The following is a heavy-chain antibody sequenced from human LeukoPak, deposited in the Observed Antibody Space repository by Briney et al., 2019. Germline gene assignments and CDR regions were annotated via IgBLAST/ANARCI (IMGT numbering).Heavy chain of an antibody. CDR2: ISSSSNTI. J-gene: IGHJ6*03. Sequence: GGSLRLSYAASGFTFSSYIMNWVRQAPGKGLEWVSYISSSSNTIYYADSVKGRFTISRDNPKKSLYLQTNSLRAEDTAVYYCESMGTDRNYYYYYMDVWGKGTTVTVSS. CDR3: ESMGTDRNYYYYYMDV. V-gene: IGHV3-48*04. CDR1: GFTFSSYI. D-gene: IGHD5-18*01.